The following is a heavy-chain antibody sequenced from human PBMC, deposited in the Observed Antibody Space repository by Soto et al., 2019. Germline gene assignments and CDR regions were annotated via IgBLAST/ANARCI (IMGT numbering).Heavy chain of an antibody. CDR2: IWSDGRNK. V-gene: IGHV3-33*06. J-gene: IGHJ4*02. CDR3: VKGAVDGTPLY. CDR1: GFTFSDYG. D-gene: IGHD6-19*01. Sequence: GSLRLSCAASGFTFSDYGMHWVRQAPGKGLEWVAGIWSDGRNKYYADFMKGRLTISRDNSKNTVYLQMNSLRVEDTAVYYCVKGAVDGTPLYWGQGTLVTLSS.